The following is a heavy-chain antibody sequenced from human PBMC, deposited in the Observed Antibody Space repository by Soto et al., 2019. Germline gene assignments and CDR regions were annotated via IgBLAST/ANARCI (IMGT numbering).Heavy chain of an antibody. CDR3: ARERTIFGFGRGLHFDY. Sequence: PSETLSLTCTVSGGSISSYYWSWIRQPPGKGLEWIGYIYYSGSTNYNPSLKSRVTISVDTSKNQFSLKLSSVTAADTAVYYCARERTIFGFGRGLHFDYRGQGTLVTVSS. CDR1: GGSISSYY. D-gene: IGHD3-3*01. CDR2: IYYSGST. J-gene: IGHJ4*02. V-gene: IGHV4-59*01.